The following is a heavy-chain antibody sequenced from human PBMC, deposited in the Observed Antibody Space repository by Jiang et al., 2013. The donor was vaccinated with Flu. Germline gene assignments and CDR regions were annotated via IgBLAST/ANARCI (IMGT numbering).Heavy chain of an antibody. J-gene: IGHJ3*02. D-gene: IGHD4-17*01. CDR2: IYYSGST. CDR1: GGSITSGNYF. V-gene: IGHV4-39*01. CDR3: ASLLMSTVTTDAFEI. Sequence: GLVKPSETLSLTCSVSGGSITSGNYFWAWIRQPPGKGLEWIGSIYYSGSTYYNPSLMSRVTISVDTSRSQFSLKLSSVTAADTGEYYCASLLMSTVTTDAFEIWGQGTMVTVSS.